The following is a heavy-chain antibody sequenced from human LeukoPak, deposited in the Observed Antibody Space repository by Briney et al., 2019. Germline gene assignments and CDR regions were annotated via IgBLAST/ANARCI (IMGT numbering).Heavy chain of an antibody. CDR2: MNPNSGNT. CDR1: GYTFTSYD. Sequence: GASVKVSCKASGYTFTSYDINWVRQATGQGLEWMGWMNPNSGNTGYAQKFQGGVTITRNTSISTAYMELSSLRSEDTAVYYCARGTPQWLFHYYYMDVWGKGTTVTVSS. J-gene: IGHJ6*03. V-gene: IGHV1-8*03. CDR3: ARGTPQWLFHYYYMDV. D-gene: IGHD6-19*01.